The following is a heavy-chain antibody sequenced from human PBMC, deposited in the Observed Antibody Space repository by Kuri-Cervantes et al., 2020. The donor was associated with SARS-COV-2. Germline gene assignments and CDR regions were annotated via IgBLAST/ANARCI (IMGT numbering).Heavy chain of an antibody. V-gene: IGHV3-33*01. Sequence: GESLKISCAASGFTFSSYGMHWVRQAPGKGLEWVAAIWYDGSNKNYVDSVKGRFIISRDNSKKTLYLQMNSLRAEDTAVYYCGRDSSYSSGWYPGEFWGQGTLVTVSS. J-gene: IGHJ4*02. CDR3: GRDSSYSSGWYPGEF. CDR1: GFTFSSYG. D-gene: IGHD6-19*01. CDR2: IWYDGSNK.